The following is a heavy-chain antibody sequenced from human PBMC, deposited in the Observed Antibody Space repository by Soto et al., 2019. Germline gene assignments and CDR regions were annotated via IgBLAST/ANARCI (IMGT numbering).Heavy chain of an antibody. CDR3: GRGRSGQIVVFY. CDR1: GYTFTGHY. D-gene: IGHD1-26*01. V-gene: IGHV1-2*02. Sequence: ASVKVSCKASGYTFTGHYIHWVRQAPEQGPEWMGEVGPESGATRYAEKFQGRVTMTLDTSITTVYMELKNLSPDDTAVYYCGRGRSGQIVVFYWGQGTPVTVSS. CDR2: VGPESGAT. J-gene: IGHJ4*02.